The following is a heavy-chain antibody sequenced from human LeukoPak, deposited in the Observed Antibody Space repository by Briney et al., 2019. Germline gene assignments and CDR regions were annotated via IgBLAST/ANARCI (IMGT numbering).Heavy chain of an antibody. V-gene: IGHV3-21*01. CDR3: ASISSGWGLDY. CDR1: GFTFSSYS. CDR2: ISSSSSYI. Sequence: GESLRLSCAASGFTFSSYSMNWVRQAPGKGLEWVSSISSSSSYIYYADSVKGRFTISRDNAKNSLYLQMNSLRAEDTAVYYCASISSGWGLDYWGQGTLVTVSS. D-gene: IGHD6-19*01. J-gene: IGHJ4*02.